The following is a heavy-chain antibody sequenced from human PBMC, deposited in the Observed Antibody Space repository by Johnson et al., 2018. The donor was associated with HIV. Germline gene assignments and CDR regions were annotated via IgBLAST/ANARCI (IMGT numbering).Heavy chain of an antibody. J-gene: IGHJ3*02. CDR2: ISYDGRNK. Sequence: QVQLVESGGGVVQPGRSLRLSCTASGFTFSSYGMHWVRQAPGKGLEWVAVISYDGRNKYYADSVKGRFTISRDNSKNTLYLQMNSMRAEDTALYYCARGGSAKDAFDIWG. CDR3: ARGGSAKDAFDI. CDR1: GFTFSSYG. D-gene: IGHD3-16*01. V-gene: IGHV3-30*19.